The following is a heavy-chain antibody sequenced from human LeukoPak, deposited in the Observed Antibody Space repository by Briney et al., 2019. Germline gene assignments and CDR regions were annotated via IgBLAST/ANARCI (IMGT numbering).Heavy chain of an antibody. Sequence: GGSLRLSCAASGFTFSSYTMNWVRQAPGKGLEWVSSIDTSSNYIYYADSLKGRFTISRDDAKNSLYLQMNSLRAEDPAVYYCARDVRGNYYDYWGQGTLVAVSS. J-gene: IGHJ4*02. CDR1: GFTFSSYT. D-gene: IGHD1-26*01. CDR2: IDTSSNYI. CDR3: ARDVRGNYYDY. V-gene: IGHV3-21*01.